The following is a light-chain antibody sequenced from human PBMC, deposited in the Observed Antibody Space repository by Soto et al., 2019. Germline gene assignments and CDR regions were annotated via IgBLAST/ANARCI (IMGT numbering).Light chain of an antibody. J-gene: IGKJ1*01. CDR1: QGISTF. Sequence: DIQMTQSPSSLFASVGDRVTITCRASQGISTFLHWYQQRPGKAPSLIIYGASNLQSGVPSRFSGRGSGTEFSLTISTLQPEDVATYSCQHARTTPKTFGQGTKVEIK. CDR3: QHARTTPKT. V-gene: IGKV1-39*01. CDR2: GAS.